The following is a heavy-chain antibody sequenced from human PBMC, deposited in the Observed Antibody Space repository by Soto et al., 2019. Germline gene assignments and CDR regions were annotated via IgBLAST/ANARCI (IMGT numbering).Heavy chain of an antibody. D-gene: IGHD6-19*01. V-gene: IGHV3-33*01. CDR2: IWYDGSNK. Sequence: GGSLRLSCAASGFTFSSYGMHWVRQAPGKGLEWVAVIWYDGSNKYYADSVKGRFTISRDNSKNTLYLQMNSLRAEDTAVYYCASFDGSSGWFDDAFDIWGQGTMVTVSS. CDR1: GFTFSSYG. J-gene: IGHJ3*02. CDR3: ASFDGSSGWFDDAFDI.